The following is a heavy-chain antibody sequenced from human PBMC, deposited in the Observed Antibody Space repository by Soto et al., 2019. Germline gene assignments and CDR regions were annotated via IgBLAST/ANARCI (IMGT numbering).Heavy chain of an antibody. CDR2: IIPISGTA. J-gene: IGHJ6*02. CDR3: ARSQGSSTSLEIYYYYYYGMDA. V-gene: IGHV1-69*01. Sequence: QVQLVQSGAEVKKPGSSVKVSCKASGGTFSSYAISWVRQAPGQGLEWMGGIIPISGTANYGQKFQGRVTITADESTSTAYMELSSLRSEDTAVYYCARSQGSSTSLEIYYYYYYGMDAWGQGTTVTVSS. D-gene: IGHD2-2*01. CDR1: GGTFSSYA.